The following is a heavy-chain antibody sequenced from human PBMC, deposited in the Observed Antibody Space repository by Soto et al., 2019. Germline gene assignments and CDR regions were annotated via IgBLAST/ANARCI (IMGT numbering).Heavy chain of an antibody. CDR1: GGYFSGYY. Sequence: SETLSLTCAVYGGYFSGYYWSWIRQPPGKGLEWIGEINQSGSTNYNPSLKSRVTISVDTSKNQFSLKLSSVTAADTAVYYCARALGPYYYDSSGPFDYWGQGTLVTVSS. V-gene: IGHV4-34*01. CDR3: ARALGPYYYDSSGPFDY. CDR2: INQSGST. J-gene: IGHJ4*02. D-gene: IGHD3-22*01.